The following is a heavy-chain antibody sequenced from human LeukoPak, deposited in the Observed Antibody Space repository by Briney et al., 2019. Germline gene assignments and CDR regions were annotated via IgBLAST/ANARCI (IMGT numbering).Heavy chain of an antibody. D-gene: IGHD6-19*01. Sequence: GGSLRLSCAASGFTFSSYAMSWVGQAPGKGLEGVSAISGSGGSTYYADSVKGRFTISRDNSKNTLYLQMNSLRAEDTAVYYCAKDTRIISPVAAFDIWGQGTMVTVSS. CDR2: ISGSGGST. CDR3: AKDTRIISPVAAFDI. CDR1: GFTFSSYA. J-gene: IGHJ3*02. V-gene: IGHV3-23*01.